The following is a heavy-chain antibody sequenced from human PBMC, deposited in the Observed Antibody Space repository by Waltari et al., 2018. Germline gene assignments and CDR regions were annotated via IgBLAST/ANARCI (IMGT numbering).Heavy chain of an antibody. CDR3: ARVDSGYYALWYFDL. V-gene: IGHV4-34*01. J-gene: IGHJ2*01. CDR1: GGSFSGFY. D-gene: IGHD3-22*01. Sequence: QVQLQQWGAGLLKPSETLSLTCAVYGGSFSGFYWSWIRQPPGKGLEWIGEIDDSGNTNYTPSLKSRVTISVDASKKQFSLNVSSVTAADTAVYYCARVDSGYYALWYFDLWGRGTLVTVSS. CDR2: IDDSGNT.